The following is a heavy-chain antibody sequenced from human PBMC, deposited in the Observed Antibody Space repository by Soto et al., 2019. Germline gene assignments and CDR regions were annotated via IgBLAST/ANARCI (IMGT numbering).Heavy chain of an antibody. CDR3: ARGSPNRSGWTLDY. Sequence: QVQLVQSGAEEKKPGASMKVSCRASGYTFTNYAMHWVRQASGQSLEWMGWIRADNDNTEYSQRFQGRITITRDTSASTAYMELRSLRSEDTAVFYCARGSPNRSGWTLDYWGQGTLVTVSS. D-gene: IGHD3-22*01. CDR1: GYTFTNYA. V-gene: IGHV1-3*05. J-gene: IGHJ4*02. CDR2: IRADNDNT.